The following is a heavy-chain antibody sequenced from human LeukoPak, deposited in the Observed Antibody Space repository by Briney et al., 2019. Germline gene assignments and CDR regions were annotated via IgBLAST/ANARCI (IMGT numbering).Heavy chain of an antibody. V-gene: IGHV1-69*05. CDR2: IIPIFGTA. CDR3: ARVSRYRGPNYYMDV. CDR1: GGTFSSYA. J-gene: IGHJ6*03. Sequence: SVKVSCKASGGTFSSYAISWVRQAPGQGLEWMGRIIPIFGTANYAQKFQGRVTITTDESTSTAYMELSSLRSEDTAVYYCARVSRYRGPNYYMDVWGKGTTVTVSS. D-gene: IGHD1-14*01.